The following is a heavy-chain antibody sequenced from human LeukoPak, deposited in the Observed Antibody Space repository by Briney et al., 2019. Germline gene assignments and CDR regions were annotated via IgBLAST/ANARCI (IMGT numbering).Heavy chain of an antibody. CDR2: IIPSDGFT. Sequence: GASVKVSCKAPGGTFSSYAISWVRQAPGQGLEWMGMIIPSDGFTTYAQKFQGRLTMTRDMSTSTVYMELSSLRSEDTALYYCATAGRRLFGVLIPLSFDYWGQGTLVTVSS. V-gene: IGHV1-46*01. D-gene: IGHD3-3*01. J-gene: IGHJ4*02. CDR3: ATAGRRLFGVLIPLSFDY. CDR1: GGTFSSYA.